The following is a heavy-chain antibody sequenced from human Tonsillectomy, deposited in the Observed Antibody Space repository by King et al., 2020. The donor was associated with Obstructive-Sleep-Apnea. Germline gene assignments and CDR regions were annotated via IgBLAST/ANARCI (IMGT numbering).Heavy chain of an antibody. D-gene: IGHD3-10*01. CDR2: IYYSGSS. J-gene: IGHJ5*02. V-gene: IGHV4-59*01. Sequence: VQLQESGPGLVKPSETLSLTCTVSGGSISTYYWSWLRQPPGKKLEWIGYIYYSGSSNYNPPPKRRVSISVDTSKNQFSLKLTSVTAADTAVYYCARSPYGSGIIDYFDPWGQGTLVTVSS. CDR3: ARSPYGSGIIDYFDP. CDR1: GGSISTYY.